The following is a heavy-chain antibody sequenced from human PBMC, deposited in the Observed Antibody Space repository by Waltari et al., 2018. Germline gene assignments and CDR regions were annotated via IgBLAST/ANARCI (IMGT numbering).Heavy chain of an antibody. CDR2: IFADGTT. Sequence: EVYLEQSGGGLVQPGGSLKLSCAAPGATSHSNYMHWIRQSPGKGLQWIAVIFADGTTHYADSVRGRFAISRDTSENTLNLQLSGLRPDDSGFYYCARAGHPNSWGQGALVTVSS. J-gene: IGHJ1*01. V-gene: IGHV3-66*02. CDR1: GATSHSNY. D-gene: IGHD1-1*01. CDR3: ARAGHPNS.